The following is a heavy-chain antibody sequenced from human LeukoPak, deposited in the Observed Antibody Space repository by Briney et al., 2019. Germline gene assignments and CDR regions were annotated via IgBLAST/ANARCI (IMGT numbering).Heavy chain of an antibody. J-gene: IGHJ4*02. Sequence: SETLSLTCTVSGGSISSYYWTWIRQPAGKGLEWIGRIYSGNTNYNPSLKSRVSMSVDTSKNQFSLKLSSVTAADTAVYYCTRDMGSYYGHWGQGTLVTVSS. D-gene: IGHD3-10*01. CDR1: GGSISSYY. V-gene: IGHV4-4*07. CDR2: IYSGNT. CDR3: TRDMGSYYGH.